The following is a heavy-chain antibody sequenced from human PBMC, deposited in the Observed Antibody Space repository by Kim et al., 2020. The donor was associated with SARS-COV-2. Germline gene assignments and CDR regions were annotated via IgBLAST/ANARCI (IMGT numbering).Heavy chain of an antibody. Sequence: GGSLRLSCAASGFTFSSYDMHWVRQATGKGLEWVSAIGTAGDTYYPGSVKGRFTISRENAKNSLYLQMNSLRAGDTAVYYCARARRDAYNYYYYYYYMDGWGQGTPVTVSS. CDR3: ARARRDAYNYYYYYYYMDG. CDR1: GFTFSSYD. D-gene: IGHD1-1*01. V-gene: IGHV3-13*01. J-gene: IGHJ6*03. CDR2: IGTAGDT.